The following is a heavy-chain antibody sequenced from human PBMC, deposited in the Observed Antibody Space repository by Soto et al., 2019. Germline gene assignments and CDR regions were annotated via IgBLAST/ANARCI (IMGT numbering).Heavy chain of an antibody. CDR3: ARDLMVRVEGGS. D-gene: IGHD3-10*01. V-gene: IGHV1-18*01. CDR1: GYTFTSYG. Sequence: QVQLVQSGAEVKKPGASVKVSCKASGYTFTSYGISWVRQAPGQGLEWMGWISAYNGNTNYAQKLQGRVTMTTDTSQSTAHMELRSLRSDDTAAYCCARDLMVRVEGGSWGQGTLVTVSS. CDR2: ISAYNGNT. J-gene: IGHJ5*02.